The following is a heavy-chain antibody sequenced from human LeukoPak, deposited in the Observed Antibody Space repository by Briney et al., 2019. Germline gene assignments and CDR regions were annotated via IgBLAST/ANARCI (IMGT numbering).Heavy chain of an antibody. Sequence: GGSLRLSCAASGFSFSTSSMSWVRQTPGKGLEWISYIRGSSTTIYYADSVEGRFTISRDNARNSLYLQMNDLGAEDTGVYFCARDARSHCGTDACYGPYFDYWGRGSLVTVSS. V-gene: IGHV3-48*01. J-gene: IGHJ4*02. CDR1: GFSFSTSS. D-gene: IGHD2-2*01. CDR3: ARDARSHCGTDACYGPYFDY. CDR2: IRGSSTTI.